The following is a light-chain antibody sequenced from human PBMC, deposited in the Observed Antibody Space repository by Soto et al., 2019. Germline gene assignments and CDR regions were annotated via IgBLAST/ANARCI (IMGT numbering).Light chain of an antibody. J-gene: IGLJ1*01. CDR3: ISYTSDDVRYV. CDR1: SSDIGVYNY. CDR2: EVS. Sequence: QSALTQPASVSGSPGQSITISCTGTSSDIGVYNYVSWYQQHPGKAPKLVICEVSNRPSGVSNRFSGSKSGNTASLTISGLQSEDEADYYCISYTSDDVRYVFGTGTKVTVL. V-gene: IGLV2-14*01.